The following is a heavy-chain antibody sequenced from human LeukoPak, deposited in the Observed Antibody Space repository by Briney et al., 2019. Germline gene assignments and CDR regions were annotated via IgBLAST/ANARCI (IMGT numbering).Heavy chain of an antibody. CDR1: GYSFTSYP. CDR3: ARETPYFFYYMDV. J-gene: IGHJ6*03. CDR2: INTNTGNP. V-gene: IGHV7-4-1*02. Sequence: ASVKVSCKASGYSFTSYPMNWVRQAPGQGLEWMGWINTNTGNPTYAQGFTGRFVFSLDTSVNTAYLQISSLKAEDTAVYYCARETPYFFYYMDVWGKGTTVTVSS.